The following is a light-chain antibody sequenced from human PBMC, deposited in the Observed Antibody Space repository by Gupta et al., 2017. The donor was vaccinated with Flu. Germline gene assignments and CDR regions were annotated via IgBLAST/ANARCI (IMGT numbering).Light chain of an antibody. J-gene: IGKJ1*01. CDR2: GAS. V-gene: IGKV3-15*01. CDR1: QSISSN. Sequence: EIVMTQFPATLSVSPGERATLSCRASQSISSNIAWYQQKPGQAPRLLFYGASTRATGIPARFGGSGSGTEFTLTISSLQSEDFAVYYCHQYNSRPETFGQGTKVEIK. CDR3: HQYNSRPET.